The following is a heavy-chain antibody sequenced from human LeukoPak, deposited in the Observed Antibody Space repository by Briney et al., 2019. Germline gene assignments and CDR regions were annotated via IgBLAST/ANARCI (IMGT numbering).Heavy chain of an antibody. V-gene: IGHV3-21*01. CDR1: GFTFSSYS. D-gene: IGHD3-3*01. CDR2: ISSSSSYI. Sequence: GGSLRLSCAASGFTFSSYSMNWVRQAPGKGLEWVSSISSSSSYIYYADSEKGRFTISRDNAKNSLYLQMNSLRAEDTAVYYCARGGITIFGVVITHYYYYMDVWGKGTTVTVSS. CDR3: ARGGITIFGVVITHYYYYMDV. J-gene: IGHJ6*03.